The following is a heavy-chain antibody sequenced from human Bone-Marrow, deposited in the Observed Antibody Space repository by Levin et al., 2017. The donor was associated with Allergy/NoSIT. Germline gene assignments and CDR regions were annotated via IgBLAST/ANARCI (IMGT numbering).Heavy chain of an antibody. CDR3: ALRGSASYAFDI. CDR2: LYWDDEE. CDR1: GFSLSTSGLA. V-gene: IGHV2-5*02. J-gene: IGHJ3*02. Sequence: ASGPTLVKPTQTLTLTCSFSGFSLSTSGLAVAWIRQPPGKALEWLALLYWDDEERYSPFLESRLTITKDTSKDQVVLTMTNMDPVDTATYYCALRGSASYAFDIWGQGTMVTVSS. D-gene: IGHD3-16*01.